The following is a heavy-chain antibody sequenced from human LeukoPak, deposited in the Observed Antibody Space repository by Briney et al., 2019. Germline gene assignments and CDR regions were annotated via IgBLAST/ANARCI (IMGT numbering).Heavy chain of an antibody. CDR1: GYTFTSYG. V-gene: IGHV1-18*01. D-gene: IGHD3-16*02. J-gene: IGHJ4*02. CDR2: ISAYNGNT. CDR3: ARDSHLPVPMITFGGVIVHDY. Sequence: ASVKVSCKASGYTFTSYGISWVRQAPGQGLEWMGWISAYNGNTNYAQKLQGRVTMTTDTSTSTAYMEPRSLRSDDTAVYYCARDSHLPVPMITFGGVIVHDYWGQGTLVTVSS.